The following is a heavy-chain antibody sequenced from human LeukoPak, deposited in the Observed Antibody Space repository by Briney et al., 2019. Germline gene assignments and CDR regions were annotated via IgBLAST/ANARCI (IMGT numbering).Heavy chain of an antibody. V-gene: IGHV3-23*01. CDR2: ISGSGDNNDNT. J-gene: IGHJ4*02. CDR3: AKSGSTSWYLDY. CDR1: GFSFSTYA. D-gene: IGHD6-13*01. Sequence: GGSLRLSCAASGFSFSTYAMSWVRQAPGKGLEWVSAISGSGDNNDNTYYADSVKGQFIISRDNSKNALYLQMSSLRAEDAAVYYCAKSGSTSWYLDYWGQGTLVTVSS.